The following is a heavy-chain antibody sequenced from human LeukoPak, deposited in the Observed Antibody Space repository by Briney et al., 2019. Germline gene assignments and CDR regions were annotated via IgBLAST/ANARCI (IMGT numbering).Heavy chain of an antibody. CDR1: GFSFSSSA. Sequence: PGGSLRLSCATSGFSFSSSAMHWVRQAPGKGLDWVAFIHYDGYNKYYSDSVKGRFTISRDNSKNTVYLQMNSLRAEDTALYYCAARRLTVATEIDYWGQGTPVTVSS. V-gene: IGHV3-30*02. J-gene: IGHJ4*02. D-gene: IGHD4-17*01. CDR3: AARRLTVATEIDY. CDR2: IHYDGYNK.